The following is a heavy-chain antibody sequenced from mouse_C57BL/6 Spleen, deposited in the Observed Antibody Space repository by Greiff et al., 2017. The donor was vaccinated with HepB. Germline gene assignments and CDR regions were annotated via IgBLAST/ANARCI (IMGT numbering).Heavy chain of an antibody. J-gene: IGHJ4*01. CDR2: IWRGGST. CDR3: AKNRDTLRADYAMDY. CDR1: GFSLTSYG. Sequence: QVQLQQSGPGLVQPSQSLSITCTVSGFSLTSYGVHWVRQSPGKGLEWLGVIWRGGSTDYNAAFMSRLSITKDNSKSQVFFKMNSLQADDTAIYYCAKNRDTLRADYAMDYWGQGTSVTVSS. D-gene: IGHD3-3*01. V-gene: IGHV2-5*01.